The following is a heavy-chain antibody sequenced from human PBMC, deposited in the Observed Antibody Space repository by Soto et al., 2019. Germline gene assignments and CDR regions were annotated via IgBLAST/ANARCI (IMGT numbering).Heavy chain of an antibody. D-gene: IGHD2-15*01. Sequence: GGSLRLSCAASGFTFSSYGMHWVRQAPGKGLEWVAVIWYDGSNKYYADSVKGRFTISRDNSKNTLYLQMNSLRAEDTAVYYCSCYSMNDAFDIWGQGTMVTVSS. CDR1: GFTFSSYG. CDR3: SCYSMNDAFDI. CDR2: IWYDGSNK. V-gene: IGHV3-33*01. J-gene: IGHJ3*02.